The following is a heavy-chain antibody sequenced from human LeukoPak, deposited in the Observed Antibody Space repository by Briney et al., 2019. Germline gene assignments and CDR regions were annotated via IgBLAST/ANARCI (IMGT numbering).Heavy chain of an antibody. Sequence: SVKVSCKASGGTFSSYAISWVRQAPGQGLEWMGRIIPILGIANYAQKFQGRVTITADKSTSTAYMELSSLRSEDTAVYYCAREMVHYYYGMDVWGQGTTVTVSS. D-gene: IGHD2-8*01. V-gene: IGHV1-69*04. CDR1: GGTFSSYA. J-gene: IGHJ6*02. CDR2: IIPILGIA. CDR3: AREMVHYYYGMDV.